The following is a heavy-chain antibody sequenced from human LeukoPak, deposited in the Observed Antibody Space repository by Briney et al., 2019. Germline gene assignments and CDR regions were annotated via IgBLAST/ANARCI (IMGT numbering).Heavy chain of an antibody. V-gene: IGHV3-11*04. Sequence: GGSLRLSCAASGFILSDYYMTWIRQAPGKGLEWISYMSSSGRSTYYADSVKGRFAISRDNAKNSLYLQMNSLRAEDTAVYYCARVPSNWNDDYYYGMDVWGQGTTVTVSS. CDR3: ARVPSNWNDDYYYGMDV. CDR2: MSSSGRST. D-gene: IGHD1-1*01. CDR1: GFILSDYY. J-gene: IGHJ6*02.